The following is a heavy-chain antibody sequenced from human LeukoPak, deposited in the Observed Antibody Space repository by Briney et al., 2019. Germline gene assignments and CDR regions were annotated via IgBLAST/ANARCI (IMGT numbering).Heavy chain of an antibody. D-gene: IGHD6-19*01. CDR2: IYYSGST. Sequence: SETLSLTCTVSGGSISSSSYYWGWIRQPPGKGLEWIGSIYYSGSTYYNPSLKSRVTISVDTSKNQFSLKLSSVTAADTAVYYCARSRSGGWSPHAGWFDPWGQGTLVTVSS. CDR3: ARSRSGGWSPHAGWFDP. V-gene: IGHV4-39*07. CDR1: GGSISSSSYY. J-gene: IGHJ5*02.